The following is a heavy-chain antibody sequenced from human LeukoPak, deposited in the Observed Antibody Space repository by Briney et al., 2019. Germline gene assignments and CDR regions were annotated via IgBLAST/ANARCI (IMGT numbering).Heavy chain of an antibody. J-gene: IGHJ4*02. CDR2: IKRDGSEK. Sequence: GVSLRLSCAASGFTFSNDWMTWVRQAPGKGLQWVANIKRDGSEKYYVYSVKGRFSISRDNAKNSLYLQMNSLRAGDTAVYYCARDPLRYFVWLPPTCFDYWGQGTLVTVSS. CDR1: GFTFSNDW. V-gene: IGHV3-7*01. D-gene: IGHD3-9*01. CDR3: ARDPLRYFVWLPPTCFDY.